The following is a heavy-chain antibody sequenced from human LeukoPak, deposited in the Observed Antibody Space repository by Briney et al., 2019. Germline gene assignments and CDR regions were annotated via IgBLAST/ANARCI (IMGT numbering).Heavy chain of an antibody. J-gene: IGHJ4*02. CDR2: IYSGGST. Sequence: GGSLRLSCAASGFTVSSNYMSWVRQAPGKGLEWVSVIYSGGSTYYADSVKGRFTISRDNSKNTLYLQMNSLRAEDTAVYYCALANWGSPIDYWGQGTLVTVSS. CDR3: ALANWGSPIDY. V-gene: IGHV3-66*01. CDR1: GFTVSSNY. D-gene: IGHD7-27*01.